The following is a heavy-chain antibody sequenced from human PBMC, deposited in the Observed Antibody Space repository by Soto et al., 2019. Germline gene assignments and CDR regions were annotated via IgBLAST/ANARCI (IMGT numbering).Heavy chain of an antibody. CDR2: MNPNSGNT. CDR1: GYTFTSYD. CDR3: ARGAALASSGTNGDEGFDY. Sequence: ASVKVSCKASGYTFTSYDINWVRQATGQGLEWMGWMNPNSGNTGYAQKFQGRVTMTRNTSISTAYMELSSLRSEDTAVYYCARGAALASSGTNGDEGFDYWGQGTLVTVSS. D-gene: IGHD3-10*01. J-gene: IGHJ4*02. V-gene: IGHV1-8*01.